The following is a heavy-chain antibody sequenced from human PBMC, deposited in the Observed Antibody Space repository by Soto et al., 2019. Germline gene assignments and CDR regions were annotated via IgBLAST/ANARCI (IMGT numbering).Heavy chain of an antibody. CDR1: GFTFGEYA. CDR2: IRSKAYGWTT. CDR3: SSFLLSHLFFYSCSGMDV. J-gene: IGHJ6*02. V-gene: IGHV3-49*04. Sequence: GGSLRLSCTASGFTFGEYAMSWVRQAPGKGLEWVGFIRSKAYGWTTEYDASVKGRYTISRDECNSIAYMQMNSLKTDDAAVYYCSSFLLSHLFFYSCSGMDVLGQVTTVTVSS. D-gene: IGHD3-10*01.